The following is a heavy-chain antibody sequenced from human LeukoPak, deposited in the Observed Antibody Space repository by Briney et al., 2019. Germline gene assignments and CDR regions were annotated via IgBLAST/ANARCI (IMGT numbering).Heavy chain of an antibody. CDR2: SNDSGGT. CDR3: ARLSVIVGAALEYYYYYMDV. J-gene: IGHJ6*03. Sequence: PSETLSLTCAVYGGTFSGYYWSWIRQPPGKRLEWVGESNDSGGTNYNPSLKSRVTISADKSKNQVSLRLTSVTAADTAVYCCARLSVIVGAALEYYYYYMDVWGQGTTVTVSS. D-gene: IGHD1-26*01. V-gene: IGHV4-34*01. CDR1: GGTFSGYY.